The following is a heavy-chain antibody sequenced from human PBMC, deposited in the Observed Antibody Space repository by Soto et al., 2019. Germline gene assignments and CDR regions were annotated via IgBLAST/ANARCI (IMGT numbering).Heavy chain of an antibody. Sequence: ASVKVSCKASGYTFTSYYMHWVRQAPGQGLEWMGIINPSGGSTSYAQKFQGRVTMTRDTSTSTVYMELSSLRSEDTAVYYCVVRAVAGTERYYFDYWGQGTLVTSPQ. D-gene: IGHD6-19*01. CDR2: INPSGGST. V-gene: IGHV1-46*01. CDR3: VVRAVAGTERYYFDY. J-gene: IGHJ4*02. CDR1: GYTFTSYY.